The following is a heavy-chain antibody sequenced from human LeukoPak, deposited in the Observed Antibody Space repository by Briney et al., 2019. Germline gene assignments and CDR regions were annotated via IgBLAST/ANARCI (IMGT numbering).Heavy chain of an antibody. V-gene: IGHV3-30*03. Sequence: GGSLRLSGAASGFTFSRYGRHGVRQAPGKGLEWLAVISYDGTDKYYADSVKGRFTISRDNSKNTLYLQMNSLRPEDTAVYYCARSREAYYDILTGYYHSFDYWGQGTLVTVSS. CDR1: GFTFSRYG. J-gene: IGHJ4*02. CDR3: ARSREAYYDILTGYYHSFDY. D-gene: IGHD3-9*01. CDR2: ISYDGTDK.